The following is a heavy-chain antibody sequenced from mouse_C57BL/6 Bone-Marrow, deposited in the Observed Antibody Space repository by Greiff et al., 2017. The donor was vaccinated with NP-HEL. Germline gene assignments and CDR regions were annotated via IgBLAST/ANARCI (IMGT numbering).Heavy chain of an antibody. V-gene: IGHV3-6*01. Sequence: ESGPGLVKPSQSLSLTCSVTGYSITSGYYWNWIRQFPGNKLEWMGYISYDGSNNYNPSLKNRISLTRDTSKNQFFLKLNSVTTEDTATYYCARRGDWVDYWGQGTTLTVSS. D-gene: IGHD4-1*01. CDR3: ARRGDWVDY. CDR1: GYSITSGYY. J-gene: IGHJ2*01. CDR2: ISYDGSN.